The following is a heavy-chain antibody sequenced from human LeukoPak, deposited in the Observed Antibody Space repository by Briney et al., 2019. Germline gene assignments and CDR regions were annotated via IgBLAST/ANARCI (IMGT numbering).Heavy chain of an antibody. D-gene: IGHD3-10*01. CDR2: INEDGTTT. J-gene: IGHJ4*02. CDR3: ARALYGSGSYYDY. CDR1: EFTFSRYW. V-gene: IGHV3-74*01. Sequence: SGGSLRLSCVDSEFTFSRYWMHWVRQAPGEGLVWVSRINEDGTTTNYADSVKGRFTISRDNSKNTLYLQMNSLRAEDTALYYCARALYGSGSYYDYWGQGTLVTVSS.